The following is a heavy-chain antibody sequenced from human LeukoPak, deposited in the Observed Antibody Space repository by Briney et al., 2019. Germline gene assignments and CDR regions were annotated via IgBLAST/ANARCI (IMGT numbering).Heavy chain of an antibody. D-gene: IGHD6-19*01. J-gene: IGHJ4*02. CDR1: GFSFSSYW. CDR3: AREWLVSLDY. CDR2: INSDGSST. V-gene: IGHV3-74*01. Sequence: GGSLRLSCAASGFSFSSYWMRWVRHAPGKGLVWVSRINSDGSSTSYADSVKGRFTISRDNAKNTLYLQMNSLRAEDTAVYYCAREWLVSLDYWGQGTLVTVSS.